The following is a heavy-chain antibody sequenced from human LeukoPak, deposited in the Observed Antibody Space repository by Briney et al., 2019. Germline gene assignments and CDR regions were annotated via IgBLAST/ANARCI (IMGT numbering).Heavy chain of an antibody. CDR3: ARDREGYYDILTGYYGVGAFDI. D-gene: IGHD3-9*01. CDR2: IHPNSGGT. J-gene: IGHJ3*02. CDR1: GYTVTGYY. Sequence: GSVKASCNASGYTVTGYYMHWVRQAPGHGLGCMRWIHPNSGGTNYAQKFQGRVAMNRDPSISTADMELSRLRSDETAVYCCARDREGYYDILTGYYGVGAFDIWGQGTMVTVSS. V-gene: IGHV1-2*02.